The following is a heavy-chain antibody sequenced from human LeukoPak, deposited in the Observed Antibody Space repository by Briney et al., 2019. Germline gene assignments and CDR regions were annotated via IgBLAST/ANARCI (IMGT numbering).Heavy chain of an antibody. D-gene: IGHD3-10*01. Sequence: GGSLRLSCAAYGFTFSSYAMRWVRQAPGKGLEWVSAISGSGATTYYADSVKGRFTISRDNSKNTLYLQVNSLRAEDTAVYYCARPESRGFGELYFAMDVWGQGTTVTVSS. CDR2: ISGSGATT. CDR1: GFTFSSYA. J-gene: IGHJ6*02. CDR3: ARPESRGFGELYFAMDV. V-gene: IGHV3-23*01.